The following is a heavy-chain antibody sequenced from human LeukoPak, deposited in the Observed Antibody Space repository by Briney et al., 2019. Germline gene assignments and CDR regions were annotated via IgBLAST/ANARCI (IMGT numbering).Heavy chain of an antibody. CDR3: ARGASARQDF. D-gene: IGHD2-2*01. V-gene: IGHV3-74*01. J-gene: IGHJ4*02. Sequence: GGSLRLSCAASGFTFSTYWMHWVRQAPGKGLAWVSRIYIDGSSTNYADSVKGRFTISRDNAKNTLYLQMDGLRADDTAVYYCARGASARQDFWGQGTLVTVSS. CDR1: GFTFSTYW. CDR2: IYIDGSST.